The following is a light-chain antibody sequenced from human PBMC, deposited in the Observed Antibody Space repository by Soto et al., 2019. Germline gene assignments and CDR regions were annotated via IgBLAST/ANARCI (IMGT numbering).Light chain of an antibody. CDR1: QGISSY. CDR3: QQYCTYPQT. V-gene: IGKV1-8*01. J-gene: IGKJ2*01. CDR2: AAS. Sequence: AIRMTQSPSSFSASTGDRVTITCRASQGISSYLAWYQQKPGKAPKLLVYAASTLQYGVPSRFSGSGSGTDFTLTISCLQSEDFATYFCQQYCTYPQTFGQGTKLEIK.